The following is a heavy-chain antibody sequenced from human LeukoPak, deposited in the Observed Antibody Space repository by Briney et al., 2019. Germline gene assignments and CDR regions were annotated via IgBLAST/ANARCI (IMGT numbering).Heavy chain of an antibody. CDR3: ARERWLQSYFDY. J-gene: IGHJ4*02. D-gene: IGHD5-24*01. CDR1: GGSFSGYY. CDR2: INHSGST. Sequence: PSETLSLTCAVYGGSFSGYYWSWIRQPPGKGLEWIGEINHSGSTNYNPSLKSRVTISVDTSKNQFSLKLSSVTAADTAVYYCARERWLQSYFDYWGQGTLVTVSS. V-gene: IGHV4-34*01.